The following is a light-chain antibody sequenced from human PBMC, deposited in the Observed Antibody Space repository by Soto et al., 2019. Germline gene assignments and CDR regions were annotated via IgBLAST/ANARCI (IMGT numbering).Light chain of an antibody. Sequence: HSDESQVATECGSRGQPSTKSSTRTSSDVGPYNNDSCYQQLPGKAPKLIIYAVSKRPSGVPDRFSGSKSGNTASLTVSGLQAEDEADYYCTSYAGTYYCFYVFGTGSKFTVL. J-gene: IGLJ1*01. CDR2: AVS. CDR3: TSYAGTYYCFYV. V-gene: IGLV2-8*01. CDR1: SSDVGPYNN.